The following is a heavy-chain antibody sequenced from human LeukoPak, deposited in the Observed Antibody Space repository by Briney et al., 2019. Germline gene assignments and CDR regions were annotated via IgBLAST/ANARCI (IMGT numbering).Heavy chain of an antibody. CDR1: GGSISSYY. Sequence: PSETLSLTCTVSGGSISSYYWCWIRKPPGPGLEWIVYIYYSGSTNYNPSLTRRLIISVDTAKYKFSLTLSSVTAADTAASYCVGHEYSSSFWFDPWGQGTLVTVSP. D-gene: IGHD6-6*01. V-gene: IGHV4-59*08. CDR3: VGHEYSSSFWFDP. CDR2: IYYSGST. J-gene: IGHJ5*02.